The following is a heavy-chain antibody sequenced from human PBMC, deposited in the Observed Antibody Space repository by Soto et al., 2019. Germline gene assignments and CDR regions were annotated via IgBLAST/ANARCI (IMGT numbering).Heavy chain of an antibody. D-gene: IGHD1-26*01. CDR2: ISAHNGNT. CDR3: ARGRYGDY. CDR1: GYDFTTYG. Sequence: QVHLVQSGAEVKKPGASVTVSCKGSGYDFTTYGITWLRQAPGQGLEWMAWISAHNGNTDYAQKLQGRVTVTRDTSTSTAYMELRSLRSDDAAMYYCARGRYGDYWGQGALVTVSS. J-gene: IGHJ4*02. V-gene: IGHV1-18*01.